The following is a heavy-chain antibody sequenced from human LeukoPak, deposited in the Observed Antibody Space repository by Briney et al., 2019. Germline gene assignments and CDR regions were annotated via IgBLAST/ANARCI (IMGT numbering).Heavy chain of an antibody. V-gene: IGHV1-2*02. J-gene: IGHJ4*02. CDR1: GYTFTGYY. D-gene: IGHD2-2*02. CDR3: ARAIVVPAAIGFRYYFDY. CDR2: INPNSGGT. Sequence: GASVKVSCKASGYTFTGYYIHWVRQPPGQGLEWMGRINPNSGGTNYAQKFQGRVTMTRDTSISTAYMELSRLRSDDTAVYYCARAIVVPAAIGFRYYFDYWGQGTLVTVSS.